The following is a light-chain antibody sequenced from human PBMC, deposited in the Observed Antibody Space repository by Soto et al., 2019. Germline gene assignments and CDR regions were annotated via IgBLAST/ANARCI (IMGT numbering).Light chain of an antibody. CDR1: GSNIGAGFD. CDR2: GNT. Sequence: QDVVTQPPSLSGAPGQNIIISCTGGGSNIGAGFDVHWYQQLPGTAPKLLIYGNTNRPSGVPDRFSGSKSGTSASLVITGLQAEDEADYYCQSYDTGLSGPVVFGGGTKLTVL. CDR3: QSYDTGLSGPVV. J-gene: IGLJ2*01. V-gene: IGLV1-40*01.